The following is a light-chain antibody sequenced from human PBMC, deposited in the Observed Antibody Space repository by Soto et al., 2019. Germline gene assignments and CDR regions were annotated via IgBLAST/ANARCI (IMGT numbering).Light chain of an antibody. Sequence: DIQLTQSPSFLSASVGDRVTITCRASQGISSYLAWYQQKPGKAPKLLIYAASTLQSGVPSRFSGSGSGTEFTLTISNLQPEDFATDYCQQLNSYTPMYTFGQGTKLEIK. CDR1: QGISSY. CDR2: AAS. V-gene: IGKV1-9*01. CDR3: QQLNSYTPMYT. J-gene: IGKJ2*01.